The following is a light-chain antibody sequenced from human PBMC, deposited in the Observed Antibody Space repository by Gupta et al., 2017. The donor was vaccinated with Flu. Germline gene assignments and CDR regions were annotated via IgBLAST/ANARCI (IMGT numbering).Light chain of an antibody. J-gene: IGLJ2*01. CDR1: SSNNGNKY. CDR2: ENN. Sequence: QSVLTQPPSASAAPGPKVTISCSGSSSNNGNKYVSWYQQLPGTAPKLLIYENNKRPSGIPDRFSGSKSGTSATLSITGLQTGDEADYYCGTWDSSLSAVFGGGTKLTVL. V-gene: IGLV1-51*02. CDR3: GTWDSSLSAV.